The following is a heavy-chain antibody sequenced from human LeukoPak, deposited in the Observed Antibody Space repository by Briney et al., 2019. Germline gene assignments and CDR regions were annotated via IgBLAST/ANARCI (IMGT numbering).Heavy chain of an antibody. V-gene: IGHV1-2*02. J-gene: IGHJ4*02. CDR1: GYTFTGYY. Sequence: GASVKVSCTASGYTFTGYYMHWVRQAPGQGLEWMGWINPNSGGTNYAQKVQGRVTMTTDTSTSTAYMELRSLRSDDTAVYYCARDQGPADFDWLLFGYWGQGSLVTVSS. CDR3: ARDQGPADFDWLLFGY. D-gene: IGHD3-9*01. CDR2: INPNSGGT.